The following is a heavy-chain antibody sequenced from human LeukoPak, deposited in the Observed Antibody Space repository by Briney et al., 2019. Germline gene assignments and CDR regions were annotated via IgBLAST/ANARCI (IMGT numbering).Heavy chain of an antibody. CDR3: ARGDSSGWYSNRFDP. J-gene: IGHJ5*02. Sequence: PSETLSLTCTVSGDSISSGSYYWNWIRQPAGKGLEWIGRIYTSGGTNYSPSLKSRVTISLDMSKNQFSLELSSVTAADTAVYYCARGDSSGWYSNRFDPWGQGTLVTVSS. CDR1: GDSISSGSYY. CDR2: IYTSGGT. D-gene: IGHD6-13*01. V-gene: IGHV4-61*02.